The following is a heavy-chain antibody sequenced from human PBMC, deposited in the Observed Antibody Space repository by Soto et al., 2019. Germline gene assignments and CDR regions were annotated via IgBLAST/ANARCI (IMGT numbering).Heavy chain of an antibody. J-gene: IGHJ6*02. CDR2: IIPIFGTA. D-gene: IGHD3-10*01. CDR1: GGTFSSYA. Sequence: ASVNVSCKASGGTFSSYAISWVRQAPGQGLEWMGGIIPIFGTANYAQKFQGRVTITADESTSTAYMELSSLRSEDTAVYYCARGGSVRGVIIMNYYYGMDVWGQVTTVTVSS. CDR3: ARGGSVRGVIIMNYYYGMDV. V-gene: IGHV1-69*13.